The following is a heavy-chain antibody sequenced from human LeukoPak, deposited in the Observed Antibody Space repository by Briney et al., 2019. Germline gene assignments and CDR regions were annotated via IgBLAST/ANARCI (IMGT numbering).Heavy chain of an antibody. Sequence: PGGSLRLSCAASGFTFSTYWMSWVRQAPGKGLEWVANIKQDGSENYYVDSVKGRFTISRDNAKESLYLQMNSLRVEDTAVYYCAKWGDFDVLTGYYVPDFWGQGTLVTVSS. J-gene: IGHJ4*02. CDR1: GFTFSTYW. CDR3: AKWGDFDVLTGYYVPDF. V-gene: IGHV3-7*03. CDR2: IKQDGSEN. D-gene: IGHD3-9*01.